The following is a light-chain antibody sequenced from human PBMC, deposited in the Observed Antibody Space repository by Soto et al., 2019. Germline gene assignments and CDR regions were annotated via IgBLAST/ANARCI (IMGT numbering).Light chain of an antibody. CDR1: SSNIGSNT. V-gene: IGLV1-44*01. CDR2: NNT. J-gene: IGLJ2*01. Sequence: QSVLTQPPSASGTPGQRVTISCSGSSSNIGSNTVNWYQHLPGTAPKLLIYNNTQRPSGVPDRFSGSKSGTSASLAISGLQSEDEADYYCAAWDDSLNGPAVVFGGGTKLTVL. CDR3: AAWDDSLNGPAVV.